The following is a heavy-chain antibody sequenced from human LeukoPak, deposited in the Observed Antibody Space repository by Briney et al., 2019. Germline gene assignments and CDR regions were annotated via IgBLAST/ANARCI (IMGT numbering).Heavy chain of an antibody. CDR3: AKPESSWD. CDR2: ISYDGSNK. Sequence: PGGSLRLSCAASGFTFSSYGMHWVRQAPGKGLEWVAVISYDGSNKYYADSVKGRFTISRDNSKNTLYLQMNSLRAEDTAVYYCAKPESSWDWGQGTLVTVSS. CDR1: GFTFSSYG. V-gene: IGHV3-30*18. D-gene: IGHD2-2*01. J-gene: IGHJ4*02.